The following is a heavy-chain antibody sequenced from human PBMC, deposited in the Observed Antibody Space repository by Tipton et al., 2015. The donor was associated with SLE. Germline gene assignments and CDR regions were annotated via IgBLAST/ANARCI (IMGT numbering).Heavy chain of an antibody. V-gene: IGHV4-30-2*01. J-gene: IGHJ2*01. CDR2: IYQSGSS. CDR1: GGSITSVGS. Sequence: TLSLTCAVSGGSITSVGSWSWIRQPPGKGLEWIGYIYQSGSSYYNPSLKSRVTISVDRSKNQFSLKLSSVTAADTAVYYCARGRWYFDLWGRGTLVTVSS. CDR3: ARGRWYFDL.